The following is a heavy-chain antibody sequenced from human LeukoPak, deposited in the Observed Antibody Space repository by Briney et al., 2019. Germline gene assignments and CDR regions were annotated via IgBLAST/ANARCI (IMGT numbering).Heavy chain of an antibody. Sequence: SETLSLTCTVSGGSISSYYWSWIRQPPGKGLEWIGYIYYSGSTNYNPSLKSRVTISVDTSKNQFSLKLSSVTAADTAVYYCARVTGGADFDYWGQGTLVTVSS. V-gene: IGHV4-59*01. CDR3: ARVTGGADFDY. CDR1: GGSISSYY. J-gene: IGHJ4*02. D-gene: IGHD3-10*01. CDR2: IYYSGST.